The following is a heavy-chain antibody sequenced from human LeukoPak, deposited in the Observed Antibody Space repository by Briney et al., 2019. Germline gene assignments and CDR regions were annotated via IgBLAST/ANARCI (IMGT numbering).Heavy chain of an antibody. D-gene: IGHD3-10*01. CDR3: ARTGYGSGYYFDY. J-gene: IGHJ4*02. V-gene: IGHV4-34*01. CDR1: GGSISSYY. Sequence: PSETLSLTCTVSGGSISSYYWSWIRQPPGKGLEWIGEINHSGSTNYNPSLKSRVTISVDTSKNQFSLKLSSVTAADTAVYYCARTGYGSGYYFDYWGQGTLVTVSS. CDR2: INHSGST.